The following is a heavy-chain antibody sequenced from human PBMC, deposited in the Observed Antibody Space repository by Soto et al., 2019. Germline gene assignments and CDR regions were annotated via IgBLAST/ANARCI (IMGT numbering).Heavy chain of an antibody. CDR3: ARRYCSGTSCLDCIDP. J-gene: IGHJ5*02. CDR2: ISSSGTN. D-gene: IGHD2-2*01. V-gene: IGHV4-30-4*01. CDR1: GGSISSDTSY. Sequence: QVQLQESGPGLLKPSQTLSLTCTVSGGSISSDTSYWIWIRQPPGTGLEWIGHISSSGTNSYNPSLESRVTMSVDTSKRQFSLRLTSVTATDTAVYYCARRYCSGTSCLDCIDPWGQGSLVTVSS.